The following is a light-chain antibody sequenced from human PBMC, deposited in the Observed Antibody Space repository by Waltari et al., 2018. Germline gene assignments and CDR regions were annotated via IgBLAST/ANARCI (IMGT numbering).Light chain of an antibody. CDR1: SSNLGNHV. J-gene: IGLJ3*02. CDR2: RND. V-gene: IGLV1-44*01. CDR3: ASWDDSLNGHWV. Sequence: QSVLTQPPSASGTPGQRVTISCSGTSSNLGNHVVKWYQQVPGTAPKLLIYRNDLRPSGVPDRFSASKSGTSASLAISGLQSEDEAEYYCASWDDSLNGHWVFGGGTKVTVL.